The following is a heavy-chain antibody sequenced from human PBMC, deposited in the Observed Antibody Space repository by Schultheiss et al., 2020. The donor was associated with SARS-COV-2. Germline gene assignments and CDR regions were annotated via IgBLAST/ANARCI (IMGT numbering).Heavy chain of an antibody. J-gene: IGHJ4*02. CDR2: IYYSGST. CDR3: ARASYSYGLFDH. D-gene: IGHD5-18*01. CDR1: GGSISSYY. V-gene: IGHV4-59*12. Sequence: SQTLSLTCTVSGGSISSYYWSWIRQPPGKGLEWIGYIYYSGSTYYNPSLKSRVTISVDTSKNQFSLKLSSVTAADTAVYYCARASYSYGLFDHWGQGTLVTVSS.